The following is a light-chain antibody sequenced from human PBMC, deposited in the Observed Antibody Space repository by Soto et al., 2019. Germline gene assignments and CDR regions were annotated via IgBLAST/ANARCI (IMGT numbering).Light chain of an antibody. CDR3: QQYNNWPPT. Sequence: EIVLKQSPCAVSLSPGERATLSCRASQSVSRTYLAWYQQKPVQAPRLLIYATSSRATGIPDRFSGSGSGTDFTLTISRLQSEDFAVYYCQQYNNWPPTFGQGAKVDIK. CDR1: QSVSRTY. V-gene: IGKV3-20*01. J-gene: IGKJ1*01. CDR2: ATS.